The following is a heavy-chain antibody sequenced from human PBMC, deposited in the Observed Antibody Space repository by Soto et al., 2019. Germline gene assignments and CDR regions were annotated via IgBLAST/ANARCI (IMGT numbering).Heavy chain of an antibody. CDR3: ACHEDGSSWYFYYCYGMDV. CDR1: GFTFSSYG. Sequence: PGGSRRLSCAASGFTFSSYGMHWVRQAPGKGLEWVAVISYDGSNKYYADSVKGRFTISRDNSKNTLYLQMNSLRAEDTAVYYCACHEDGSSWYFYYCYGMDVWGQGTTVTVSS. D-gene: IGHD6-13*01. V-gene: IGHV3-30*03. J-gene: IGHJ6*02. CDR2: ISYDGSNK.